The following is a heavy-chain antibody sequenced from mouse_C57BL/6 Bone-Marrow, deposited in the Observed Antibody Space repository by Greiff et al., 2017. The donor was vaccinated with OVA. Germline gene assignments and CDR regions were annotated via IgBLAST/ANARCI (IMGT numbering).Heavy chain of an antibody. CDR2: IDPEDGDT. J-gene: IGHJ1*03. CDR1: GFNIKDYY. D-gene: IGHD1-1*01. V-gene: IGHV14-1*01. CDR3: TTVITTVVDWYFDV. Sequence: VQLKQSGAELVRPGASVKLSCTASGFNIKDYYMHWVKQRPEQGLEWIGRIDPEDGDTEYAPKFQGKATMTADTSSNTAYLQLSSLTSEDTAVYYCTTVITTVVDWYFDVWGTGTTVTVSS.